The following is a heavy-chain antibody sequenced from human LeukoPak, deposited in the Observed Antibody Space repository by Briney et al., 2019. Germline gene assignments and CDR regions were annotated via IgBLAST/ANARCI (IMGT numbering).Heavy chain of an antibody. J-gene: IGHJ3*02. CDR3: ASYRVSVGAFDI. CDR1: GFTFSSYG. CDR2: ISYDGSNK. Sequence: GGSLRLSCAASGFTFSSYGMHWVRQAPGKGLEWVAVISYDGSNKYYADSVKGRFTISRDNSKNTLYLQMNSLRAEDTAVYYCASYRVSVGAFDIWGQGTMVTVSS. V-gene: IGHV3-30*03. D-gene: IGHD1-26*01.